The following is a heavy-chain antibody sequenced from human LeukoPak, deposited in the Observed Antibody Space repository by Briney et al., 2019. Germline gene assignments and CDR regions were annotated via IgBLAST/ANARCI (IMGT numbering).Heavy chain of an antibody. CDR3: ARDRREPLLVNWFDP. J-gene: IGHJ5*02. D-gene: IGHD1-26*01. V-gene: IGHV1-69*13. CDR2: IIPIFGTA. Sequence: SVKVSCKASGGTFSSYAISWVRQAPGQGLEWMGGIIPIFGTANYAQKFQGRVTITADESTSTAYMELSSLRSEDTAVYYCARDRREPLLVNWFDPWGQGTLVTVSS. CDR1: GGTFSSYA.